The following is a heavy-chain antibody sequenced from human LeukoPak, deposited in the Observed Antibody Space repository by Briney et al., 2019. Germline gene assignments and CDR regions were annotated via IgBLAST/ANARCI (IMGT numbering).Heavy chain of an antibody. CDR1: GFTFSSYA. CDR2: ISGSGGST. Sequence: GGSPRLSCAASGFTFSSYAMSWVRQAPGKGLEWVSAISGSGGSTYYADSVKGRFTISRDNSKNTLYLQMNSLRAEDTAVYYCAKDRYSGSSHGWFDPWGQGTLVTVSS. D-gene: IGHD1-26*01. CDR3: AKDRYSGSSHGWFDP. J-gene: IGHJ5*02. V-gene: IGHV3-23*01.